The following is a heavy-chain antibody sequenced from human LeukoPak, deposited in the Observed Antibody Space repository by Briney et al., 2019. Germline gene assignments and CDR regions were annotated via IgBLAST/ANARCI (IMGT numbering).Heavy chain of an antibody. CDR1: GFTFSSYG. J-gene: IGHJ4*02. CDR2: ISYDGSNK. V-gene: IGHV3-30*18. D-gene: IGHD6-13*01. CDR3: AKPPRSAAGNVGAFDY. Sequence: GRSLRLSCAASGFTFSSYGMHWVRQAPGKGLEWVAVISYDGSNKYYADSVKGRFTISRDNSKNTLYLQMNSLRAEDTAAYYCAKPPRSAAGNVGAFDYWGQGTLVTVSS.